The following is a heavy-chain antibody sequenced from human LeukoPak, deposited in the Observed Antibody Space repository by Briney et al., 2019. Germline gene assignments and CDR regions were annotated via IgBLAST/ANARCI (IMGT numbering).Heavy chain of an antibody. Sequence: PSETLSQTLTGCGASILNDRYYGSWIRQHPGKGLEWIGYISYSGSTYYNPSLKSRVTISVDTSKNQFSLKLNSVTAADTAVYYCAKQAVEGWYFRPFDYWGQGTLVTVSS. CDR3: AKQAVEGWYFRPFDY. V-gene: IGHV4-31*03. J-gene: IGHJ4*02. D-gene: IGHD6-19*01. CDR1: GASILNDRYY. CDR2: ISYSGST.